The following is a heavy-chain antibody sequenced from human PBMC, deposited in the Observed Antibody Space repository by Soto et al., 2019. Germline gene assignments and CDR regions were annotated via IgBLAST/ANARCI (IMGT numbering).Heavy chain of an antibody. CDR2: ISYDGSNK. CDR1: GFTFSSYG. CDR3: AKAGGIYCSSASCYPLDALDI. D-gene: IGHD2-2*01. V-gene: IGHV3-30*18. Sequence: QVQLVESGGGVVQPGRSLRLSCAASGFTFSSYGMHWVRQAPGKGLEWVAVISYDGSNKYYAASVKGRFTISRDNSNNTLYLQMNSLGAEDTAVYYCAKAGGIYCSSASCYPLDALDIWGQGTMVTVSS. J-gene: IGHJ3*02.